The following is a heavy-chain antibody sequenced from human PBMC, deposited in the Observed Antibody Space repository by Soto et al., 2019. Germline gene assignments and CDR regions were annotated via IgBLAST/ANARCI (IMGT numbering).Heavy chain of an antibody. J-gene: IGHJ4*02. CDR2: VYHTGRT. Sequence: SETLSLICTVSGGSFKSGSYSWSWIRQPPGKGLEWIGYVYHTGRTSYNPSLKSRVSISMDTSKNQFSLNLDSVTAADTAVYFCARDFAYFDSWGQGTLVTVSS. D-gene: IGHD3-3*01. CDR1: GGSFKSGSYS. V-gene: IGHV4-61*01. CDR3: ARDFAYFDS.